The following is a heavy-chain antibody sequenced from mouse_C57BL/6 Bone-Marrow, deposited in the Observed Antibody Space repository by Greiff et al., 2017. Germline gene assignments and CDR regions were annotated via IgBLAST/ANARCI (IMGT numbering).Heavy chain of an antibody. CDR1: GYTFTSYG. CDR3: ASPLLLRFDY. V-gene: IGHV1-81*01. J-gene: IGHJ2*01. CDR2: IYPRSGNT. D-gene: IGHD1-1*01. Sequence: QVQLQQSGAELARPGASVKLSCKASGYTFTSYGISWVKQRTGQGLEWIGEIYPRSGNTYYNEKFKGKATLTADKSSSTAYMELRSLTSEDSAVYFCASPLLLRFDYCGQGATLTVSS.